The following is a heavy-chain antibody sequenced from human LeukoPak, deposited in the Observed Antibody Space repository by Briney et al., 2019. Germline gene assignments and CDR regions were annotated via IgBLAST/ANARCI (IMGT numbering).Heavy chain of an antibody. D-gene: IGHD6-13*01. J-gene: IGHJ5*02. Sequence: SETLSLTCSVSGGFISGYYWTWTRQPPGKRLEWLGYIYSTGSTNYNPSLKSRIAISVDTSKNQFYLNLTSVSAADTAVYFCVRKIAAGSLTPWGQGTLVTVSS. CDR1: GGFISGYY. CDR2: IYSTGST. V-gene: IGHV4-59*13. CDR3: VRKIAAGSLTP.